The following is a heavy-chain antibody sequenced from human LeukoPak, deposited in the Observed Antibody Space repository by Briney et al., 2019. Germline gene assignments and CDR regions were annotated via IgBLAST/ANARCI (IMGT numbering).Heavy chain of an antibody. CDR3: ASGYQLPYY. V-gene: IGHV4-34*01. J-gene: IGHJ4*02. CDR1: GGSFSGYY. Sequence: PSETLSLTCAVYGGSFSGYYWSWIRQPPGKGREWVGEINHSGSTNYNPSLKSRVTITVHTSKRQFSLKLSSVTAADTAVYYCASGYQLPYYWGQGTLVTVSS. D-gene: IGHD2-2*01. CDR2: INHSGST.